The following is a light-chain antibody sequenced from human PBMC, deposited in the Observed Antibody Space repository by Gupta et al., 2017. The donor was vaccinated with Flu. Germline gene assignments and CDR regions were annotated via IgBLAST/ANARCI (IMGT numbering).Light chain of an antibody. J-gene: IGLJ3*02. Sequence: VTISCTGSGSDIGGGVEVGWYQPRPRTAPKLLIYRNHNRPSVVPDRFSASKCGTSASLASTGLQAEDDADYYSQSYDSSQSGWVFGGGTKLTVL. CDR3: QSYDSSQSGWV. V-gene: IGLV1-40*01. CDR2: RNH. CDR1: GSDIGGGVE.